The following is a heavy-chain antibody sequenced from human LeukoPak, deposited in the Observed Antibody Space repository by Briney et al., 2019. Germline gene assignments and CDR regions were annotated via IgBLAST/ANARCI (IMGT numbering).Heavy chain of an antibody. CDR1: GFTFSSYA. CDR3: AKVVTYYDSSGYYSKSAYYFDY. CDR2: ISYDGSNK. J-gene: IGHJ4*02. V-gene: IGHV3-30-3*01. Sequence: GGSLRLSCAASGFTFSSYAMHWVRQAPGKGLEWVAVISYDGSNKYYADSVKGRFTISRDNSKNTLYLQMNSLRAEDTAVYYCAKVVTYYDSSGYYSKSAYYFDYWGQGTLVTVSS. D-gene: IGHD3-22*01.